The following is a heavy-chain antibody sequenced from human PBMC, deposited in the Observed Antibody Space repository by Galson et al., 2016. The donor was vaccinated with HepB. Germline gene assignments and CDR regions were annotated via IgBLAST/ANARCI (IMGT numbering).Heavy chain of an antibody. CDR3: ARELVTFAFDI. CDR2: TYYRSKWYN. D-gene: IGHD3-9*01. V-gene: IGHV6-1*01. Sequence: GLEWLGRTYYRSKWYNDYAVSVKSRITINPDTLKNQFSLQLNSVTPEDTAVYYCARELVTFAFDIWGQGTMVTVSS. J-gene: IGHJ3*02.